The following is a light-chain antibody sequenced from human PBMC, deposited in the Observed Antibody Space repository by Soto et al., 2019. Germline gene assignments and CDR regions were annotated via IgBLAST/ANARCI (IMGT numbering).Light chain of an antibody. CDR3: QQYQIDWT. J-gene: IGKJ1*01. CDR1: QRISTC. V-gene: IGKV1-5*01. CDR2: DAS. Sequence: IHMTHSPSTLSASVGDRVGITCRASQRISTCLAWYQQKPGKAPTLLIYDASSLQRGVPSRSSGSGSGTGFTLTISSLQPDDFATYYCQQYQIDWTLGQGTKV.